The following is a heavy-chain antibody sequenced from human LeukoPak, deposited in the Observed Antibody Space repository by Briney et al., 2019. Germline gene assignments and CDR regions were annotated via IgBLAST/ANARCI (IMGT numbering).Heavy chain of an antibody. CDR1: GFTFSSYV. Sequence: PGGSLRLSCVASGFTFSSYVMSWVRQAPGKGLEWVSEISGSGTTIFYADSVKGRFTVSRDNAKNSLYLQMNSLRVEDTAVYYCASSPRGVYWGQGTLVTVSS. J-gene: IGHJ4*02. V-gene: IGHV3-48*03. CDR2: ISGSGTTI. D-gene: IGHD3-10*01. CDR3: ASSPRGVY.